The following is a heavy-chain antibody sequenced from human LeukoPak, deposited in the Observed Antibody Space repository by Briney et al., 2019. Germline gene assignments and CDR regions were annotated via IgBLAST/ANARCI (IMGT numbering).Heavy chain of an antibody. V-gene: IGHV6-1*01. CDR1: GDSVSRNSPA. D-gene: IGHD5-12*01. CDR3: ARGYSNAFDY. CDR2: TLYRSQWYN. Sequence: SQTLSLTCAISGDSVSRNSPAWNWIRQSPSRGLEWLGRTLYRSQWYNDYAVSVKSRITINPDTSKNQFSLQLNSVTPEDTAVYFCARGYSNAFDYWRQGTLVTVSS. J-gene: IGHJ4*02.